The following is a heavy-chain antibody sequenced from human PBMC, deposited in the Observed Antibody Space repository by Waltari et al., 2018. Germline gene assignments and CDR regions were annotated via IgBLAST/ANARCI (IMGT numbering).Heavy chain of an antibody. V-gene: IGHV1-3*01. CDR2: INAGNGNT. Sequence: QVQLVQSGAEVKKPGASVKVSCKASGYTFTSDAIYWVRQAPGQRLEWMGWINAGNGNTKYSQKLQGRVTITRDTSASTAYMELSSLRFEDTAVDYCVRGGLLWFGESADYWGQGTLVTVSS. J-gene: IGHJ4*02. CDR3: VRGGLLWFGESADY. D-gene: IGHD3-10*01. CDR1: GYTFTSDA.